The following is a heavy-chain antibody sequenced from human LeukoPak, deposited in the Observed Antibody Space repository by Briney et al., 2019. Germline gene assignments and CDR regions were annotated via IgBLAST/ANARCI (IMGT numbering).Heavy chain of an antibody. D-gene: IGHD4-23*01. CDR1: GGSISSYY. CDR3: ARDVVKRGYFDY. Sequence: SETLSLTCTVSGGSISSYYWSWIRQPPGKGLEWIGSIYYSGSTYYNPSLKSRVTISVDTSKNQFSLKLSSVTAADTAVYYCARDVVKRGYFDYWGQGTLVTVSS. V-gene: IGHV4-59*12. CDR2: IYYSGST. J-gene: IGHJ4*02.